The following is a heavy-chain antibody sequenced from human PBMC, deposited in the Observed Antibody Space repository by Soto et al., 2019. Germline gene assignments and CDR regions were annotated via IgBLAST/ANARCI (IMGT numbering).Heavy chain of an antibody. CDR2: ISYSGST. J-gene: IGHJ4*02. V-gene: IGHV4-31*03. D-gene: IGHD6-13*01. CDR3: ARVIAAANYFDY. CDR1: RGSISRGGYY. Sequence: PSESLSLTCPVSRGSISRGGYYWSWIRQHPGKGLEWIGYISYSGSTYYNPSLKSRVTISVDTSKNQFSLKLSSVTAADTAVYYCARVIAAANYFDYWGQGTLVTVSS.